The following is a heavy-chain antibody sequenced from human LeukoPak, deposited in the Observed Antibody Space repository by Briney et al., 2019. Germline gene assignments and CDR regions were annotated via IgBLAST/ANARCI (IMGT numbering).Heavy chain of an antibody. CDR2: IYYSGST. D-gene: IGHD6-6*01. CDR3: ARYSSSSGWFDP. Sequence: SETLFLICSVSGGSISSSSHYWVWIRQPPGRGLEWIGNIYYSGSTYYSPSLKSRVSMSVDTSKNQFSLRLSSATAADTAVYYCARYSSSSGWFDPWGQGTLVTVSS. CDR1: GGSISSSSHY. V-gene: IGHV4-39*01. J-gene: IGHJ5*02.